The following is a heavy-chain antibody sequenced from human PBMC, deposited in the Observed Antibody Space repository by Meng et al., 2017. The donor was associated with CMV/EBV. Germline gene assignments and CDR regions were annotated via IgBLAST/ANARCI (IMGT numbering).Heavy chain of an antibody. Sequence: VTHPRWSLELACAASGFTVGNNYMGWVPQAPGKGLVWVSLIYSEGTTDYADSVKGRFTISRDNSKNTLYLQMNSLRAEDTAVYYCARDGNYHGVWGQGTLVTVSS. CDR1: GFTVGNNY. V-gene: IGHV3-53*01. J-gene: IGHJ4*02. D-gene: IGHD1-7*01. CDR2: IYSEGTT. CDR3: ARDGNYHGV.